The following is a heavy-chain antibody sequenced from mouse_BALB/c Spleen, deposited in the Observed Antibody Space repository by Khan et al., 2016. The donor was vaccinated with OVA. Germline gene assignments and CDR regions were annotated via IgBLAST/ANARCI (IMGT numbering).Heavy chain of an antibody. CDR1: GFTFSSYA. Sequence: EVELVESGGGLVKPGGSLKLSCAASGFTFSSYAMSWVRQTPEKRLEWVASISSGGSTYYPDSVKGRFTISRDNARNILYLQMSSLRSEDTAMYXCAREDYYGYDYYAMDYWGQGTSVTVSS. CDR3: AREDYYGYDYYAMDY. V-gene: IGHV5-6-5*01. J-gene: IGHJ4*01. D-gene: IGHD1-2*01. CDR2: ISSGGST.